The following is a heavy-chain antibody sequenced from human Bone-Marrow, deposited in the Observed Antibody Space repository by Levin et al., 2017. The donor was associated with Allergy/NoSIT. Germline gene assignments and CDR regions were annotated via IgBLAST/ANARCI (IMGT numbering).Heavy chain of an antibody. CDR2: VDPGGKT. CDR3: ARGGWYFDL. CDR1: GFSFSTYD. J-gene: IGHJ2*01. V-gene: IGHV3-13*01. Sequence: SCAASGFSFSTYDMQWVRQATGKGLEWVSGVDPGGKTYYTDSVKGRFTISRENAKNSYYLQMNSLTAGDTAVYYCARGGWYFDLWGRGTLVTVSS.